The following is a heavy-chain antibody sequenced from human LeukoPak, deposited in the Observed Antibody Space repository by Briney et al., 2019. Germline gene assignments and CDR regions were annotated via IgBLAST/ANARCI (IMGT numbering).Heavy chain of an antibody. D-gene: IGHD2-2*01. J-gene: IGHJ4*02. CDR3: ARGAAALFDY. V-gene: IGHV4-34*01. Sequence: PSETLSLTCAVYGGSFSGYYWSWIRQPPGKGLEWIGEINHSGSTNYNPSLKSRVTISVDTSKNQFSLKLSSVTAADTAVYHCARGAAALFDYWGQGTLVTVSS. CDR2: INHSGST. CDR1: GGSFSGYY.